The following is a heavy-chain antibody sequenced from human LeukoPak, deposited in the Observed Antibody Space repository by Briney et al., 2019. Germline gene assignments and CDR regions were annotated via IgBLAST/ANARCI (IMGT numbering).Heavy chain of an antibody. CDR3: ARDTYYYDSSGYYYYMDV. J-gene: IGHJ6*03. D-gene: IGHD3-22*01. CDR2: ISGYNGYT. V-gene: IGHV1-18*01. CDR1: GYTFTRYG. Sequence: ASVKVSCKASGYTFTRYGISWVRQAPGQGLEWMGWISGYNGYTKYSQRLQGRVTMTTDTSTSTAYMELRSLRSDDTAVYYCARDTYYYDSSGYYYYMDVWGKGTTVTVSS.